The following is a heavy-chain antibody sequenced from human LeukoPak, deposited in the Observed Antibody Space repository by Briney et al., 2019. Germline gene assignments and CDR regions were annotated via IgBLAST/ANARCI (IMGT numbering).Heavy chain of an antibody. Sequence: SETLSPTCTVSGGSTSDYSWSWIRQHPGKGLEWIGNIYYSGSANHNPSLKSRVTISRDTSKNQFSLKLTSVTTADTAVYYCARAGGVKTAALDLDYWGQGTLVTVSS. CDR1: GGSTSDYS. D-gene: IGHD6-25*01. J-gene: IGHJ4*02. V-gene: IGHV4-59*01. CDR2: IYYSGSA. CDR3: ARAGGVKTAALDLDY.